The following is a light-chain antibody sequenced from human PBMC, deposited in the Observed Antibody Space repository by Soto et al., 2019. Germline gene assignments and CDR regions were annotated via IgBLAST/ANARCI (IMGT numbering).Light chain of an antibody. CDR3: QQRSQWPPMT. V-gene: IGKV3D-20*02. CDR1: QSIRSNY. CDR2: DAS. J-gene: IGKJ5*01. Sequence: EIVLTQSPGTLSLSPGERATLSCRASQSIRSNYVAWYQQKPGQAPRLLIYDASSRATGVPARFSGSGSGTDFSPTISSLEPEDVAVYYCQQRSQWPPMTFGQGTRLEIK.